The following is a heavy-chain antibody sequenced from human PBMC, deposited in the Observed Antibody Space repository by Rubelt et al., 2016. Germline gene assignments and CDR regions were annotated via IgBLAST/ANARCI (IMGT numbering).Heavy chain of an antibody. CDR1: GYSISSSYY. CDR2: IYYSGST. D-gene: IGHD3-10*01. V-gene: IGHV4-59*08. J-gene: IGHJ4*02. CDR3: ARGSGGRMVRGVSD. Sequence: QVQLQESGPGLVKPSETLSLTCTVSGYSISSSYYWSWIRQPPGKGLEWIGYIYYSGSTHYNPSLKSRVTISVDTSKNQFSLKLSSVTAADTDVYYCARGSGGRMVRGVSDWGQGTLVTVSS.